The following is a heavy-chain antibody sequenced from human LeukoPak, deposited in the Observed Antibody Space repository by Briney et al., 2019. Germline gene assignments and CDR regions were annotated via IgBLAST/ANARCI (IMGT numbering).Heavy chain of an antibody. CDR3: ARHLGFCSTTSCYPWFDP. V-gene: IGHV4-59*01. J-gene: IGHJ5*02. CDR2: IYYSGST. Sequence: SETLSLSCTVSGGSISSYYWSWIRQPPGKGLEWIGYIYYSGSTNYNPSLKNRVTISVDTSKNQFSLKLSSVTAADTALYYCARHLGFCSTTSCYPWFDPWGQGTLVTVSS. D-gene: IGHD2-2*01. CDR1: GGSISSYY.